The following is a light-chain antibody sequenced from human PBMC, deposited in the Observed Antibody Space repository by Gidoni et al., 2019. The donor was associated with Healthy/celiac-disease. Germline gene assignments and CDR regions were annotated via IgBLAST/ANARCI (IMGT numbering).Light chain of an antibody. CDR1: TLGDKY. Sequence: SYELTQPPSVSVSPGQTASITCSGDTLGDKYACWYQQKPGQSPVLVIYQDSKRPSGIPERFSGSNSGNTATLTISGTQAMDEADYYCQAWDSSTWGVFGGGTKLTVL. J-gene: IGLJ2*01. V-gene: IGLV3-1*01. CDR2: QDS. CDR3: QAWDSSTWGV.